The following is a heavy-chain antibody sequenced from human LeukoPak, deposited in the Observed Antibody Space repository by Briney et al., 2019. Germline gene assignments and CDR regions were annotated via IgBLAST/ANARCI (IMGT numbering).Heavy chain of an antibody. CDR2: IYDSGRT. D-gene: IGHD6-6*01. CDR3: AKYPSEYSSSYGMDV. J-gene: IGHJ6*02. Sequence: SETLSLTCTVSGGSISFYYWSWIRQPPGKGLEWIGYIYDSGRTNYNPSLKSRATISVDTSKNQVSLKVSSVTVADTAVYFCAKYPSEYSSSYGMDVWGQGTTVTVSS. V-gene: IGHV4-59*01. CDR1: GGSISFYY.